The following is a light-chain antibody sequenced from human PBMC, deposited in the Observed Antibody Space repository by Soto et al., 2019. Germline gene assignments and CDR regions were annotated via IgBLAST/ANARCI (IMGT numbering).Light chain of an antibody. CDR1: HSVSSSY. J-gene: IGKJ1*01. CDR2: GAS. Sequence: EIVMTQSPATLSVSPGERATLSCRASHSVSSSYLAWYQQKPGQAPRLLIYGASSRATGIPDRFSGSGSGTDFTLTISRLEPEDFAVYYCQQYGSSQLTFGQGTKVDIK. CDR3: QQYGSSQLT. V-gene: IGKV3-20*01.